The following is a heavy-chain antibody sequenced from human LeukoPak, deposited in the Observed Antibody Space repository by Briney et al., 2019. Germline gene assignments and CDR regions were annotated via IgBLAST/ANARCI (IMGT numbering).Heavy chain of an antibody. Sequence: AGRSLRLSCAASGFTFDDYAKHWVRQAPGKGLEWVSGISWNSGSIGYADSVKGRFTISRDNAKNSLYLQMNSLRAEDTALYYCAKDMGFRWSRYYFDYWGQGTLVTVSS. V-gene: IGHV3-9*01. CDR2: ISWNSGSI. CDR1: GFTFDDYA. J-gene: IGHJ4*02. CDR3: AKDMGFRWSRYYFDY. D-gene: IGHD2-8*01.